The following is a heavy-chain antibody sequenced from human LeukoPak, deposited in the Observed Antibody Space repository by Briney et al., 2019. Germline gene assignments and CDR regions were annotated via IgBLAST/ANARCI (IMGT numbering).Heavy chain of an antibody. CDR2: ISYDGSNK. Sequence: PGRSLRLSCAASGFTFSSYAMHWVRQAPGKGLEWVAVISYDGSNKYYADSVKGRFTISRDNSKNTLYLQMNSLRAEDTAVYYCARDSPYDSTSFDYYYMDVWGKGTTVTVSS. D-gene: IGHD2-2*01. CDR1: GFTFSSYA. V-gene: IGHV3-30-3*01. J-gene: IGHJ6*03. CDR3: ARDSPYDSTSFDYYYMDV.